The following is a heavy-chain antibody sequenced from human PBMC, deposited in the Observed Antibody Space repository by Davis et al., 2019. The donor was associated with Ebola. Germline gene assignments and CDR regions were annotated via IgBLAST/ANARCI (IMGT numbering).Heavy chain of an antibody. D-gene: IGHD3-10*01. CDR3: ARDLAVHFHGSGLPSFDY. Sequence: PGGSLRLSCAASGFTFSNAWMSWVRQAPGKGLEWVGRIKSKTDGGTTDYAAPVKGRFTNSRDNSKNTLYLQMNSLRAEDTAVYYCARDLAVHFHGSGLPSFDYWGQGTLVTVSS. J-gene: IGHJ4*02. V-gene: IGHV3-15*01. CDR2: IKSKTDGGTT. CDR1: GFTFSNAW.